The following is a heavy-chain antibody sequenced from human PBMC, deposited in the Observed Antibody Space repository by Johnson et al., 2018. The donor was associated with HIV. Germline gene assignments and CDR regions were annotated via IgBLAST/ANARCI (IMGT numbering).Heavy chain of an antibody. CDR2: IRYDGSNK. D-gene: IGHD5-12*01. Sequence: QVQLVESGGGVVQPGRSLRLSCAASGFIFNDYPMYWVRQAPGKGLEWVAFIRYDGSNKYYADSVKGRFTISRDNSKNTLCMQMNSLRAEDTALYYCARARAGSGYYGGLGNAFDTWGQGTMVTVSS. CDR1: GFIFNDYP. CDR3: ARARAGSGYYGGLGNAFDT. V-gene: IGHV3-33*08. J-gene: IGHJ3*02.